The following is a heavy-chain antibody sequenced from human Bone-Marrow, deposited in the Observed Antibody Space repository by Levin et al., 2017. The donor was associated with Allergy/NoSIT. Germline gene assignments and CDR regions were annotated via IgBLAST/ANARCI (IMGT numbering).Heavy chain of an antibody. V-gene: IGHV3-74*01. CDR2: ISGDGSDT. CDR3: SNTLFSGVSNY. D-gene: IGHD2-15*01. CDR1: GFSFKSNW. J-gene: IGHJ4*01. Sequence: GGSLRLSCVVSGFSFKSNWMHWVRQIPGKGLVWVSHISGDGSDTAYADPVKGRFTISRDNGKNTLFLQMNSLRVEDTAVYYCSNTLFSGVSNYWGRGTLVTVSS.